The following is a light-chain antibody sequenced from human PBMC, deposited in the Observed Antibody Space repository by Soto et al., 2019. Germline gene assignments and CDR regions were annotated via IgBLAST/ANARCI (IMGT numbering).Light chain of an antibody. CDR3: CSYAGDGVV. V-gene: IGLV2-23*02. CDR1: NSDVGRYDH. CDR2: DVN. Sequence: QSALTQPASVSGSPGQSIIVSCTGTNSDVGRYDHVSWLQHSPGKAPKVVIYDVNNRPSGVSYRFSGSKSDNTAALTSSGLQAEDEGDYYCCSYAGDGVVFGGGTKHTVL. J-gene: IGLJ2*01.